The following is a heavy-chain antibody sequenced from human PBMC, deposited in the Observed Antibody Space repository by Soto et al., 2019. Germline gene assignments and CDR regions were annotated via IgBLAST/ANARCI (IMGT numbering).Heavy chain of an antibody. CDR3: AKEVGIQFLNFDY. V-gene: IGHV3-23*01. CDR2: ISGSGDTT. J-gene: IGHJ4*02. D-gene: IGHD5-18*01. CDR1: GFTFSTYA. Sequence: PGGSLRLSCAASGFTFSTYAMSWVRQAPGRGLEWVSSISGSGDTTYYADSVKGRFTISRGSSKSTLYLQMNTLRAEDTAIYYCAKEVGIQFLNFDYWGQGTLVTVSS.